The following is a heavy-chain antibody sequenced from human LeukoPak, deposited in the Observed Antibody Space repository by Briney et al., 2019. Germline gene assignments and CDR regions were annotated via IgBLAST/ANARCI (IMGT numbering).Heavy chain of an antibody. CDR1: GFTFSSYA. V-gene: IGHV3-23*01. J-gene: IGHJ1*01. D-gene: IGHD5-18*01. CDR2: ISGSGGST. Sequence: SGGSLRLSCAASGFTFSSYAMSWVRQAPGKGLEWVSAISGSGGSTYYADSVKGRFTISRDNSKSTLYLQMNSLRAEDTAVYYCARAGGYSRALQYWGQGTPVTVSS. CDR3: ARAGGYSRALQY.